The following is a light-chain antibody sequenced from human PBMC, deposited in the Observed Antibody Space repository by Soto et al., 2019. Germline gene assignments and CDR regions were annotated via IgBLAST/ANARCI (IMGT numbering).Light chain of an antibody. CDR3: QQNGSLPIT. Sequence: VLTQSPGTLSLSPGERATLSCRASHSLSGGYLAWFQQKPGQTPRLLIYSASNMATGIPDRFSGSGSGTDFTLTISRLEPEDFVGYYCQQNGSLPITFGQGTRLEIK. CDR2: SAS. J-gene: IGKJ5*01. V-gene: IGKV3-20*01. CDR1: HSLSGGY.